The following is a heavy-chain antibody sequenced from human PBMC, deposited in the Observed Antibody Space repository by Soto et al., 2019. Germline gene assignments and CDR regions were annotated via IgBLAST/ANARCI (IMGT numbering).Heavy chain of an antibody. V-gene: IGHV1-69*01. CDR3: AKLVITGGWYIY. J-gene: IGHJ4*02. CDR1: GGTLSSLV. Sequence: QVQLVQSGAEVKKPGSSVKVSCKASGGTLSSLVISWVRQAPGQGLEWVGGIIPIFGTANYAQNCQGRVTITADESTSTAYMELSSLRPEDTAVYYCAKLVITGGWYIYWGQGTLVTVSS. D-gene: IGHD6-19*01. CDR2: IIPIFGTA.